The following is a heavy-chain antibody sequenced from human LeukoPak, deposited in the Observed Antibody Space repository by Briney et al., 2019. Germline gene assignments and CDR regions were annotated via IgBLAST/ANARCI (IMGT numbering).Heavy chain of an antibody. Sequence: SQTLSLTCTVSGGSISSGGYYWSWIRQHPGKGLEWIGYIYYSGSTYYNPSLKSRVIISVDTSKNQFSLKLSSVTAADTAVYYCARQYDYGGRNDYWGQGTLVTVSS. J-gene: IGHJ4*02. CDR1: GGSISSGGYY. CDR2: IYYSGST. V-gene: IGHV4-31*03. D-gene: IGHD4-23*01. CDR3: ARQYDYGGRNDY.